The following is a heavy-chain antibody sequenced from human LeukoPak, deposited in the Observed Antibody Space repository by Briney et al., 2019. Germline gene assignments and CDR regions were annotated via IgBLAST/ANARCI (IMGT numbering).Heavy chain of an antibody. Sequence: SETLSLTCTVSGGSMRFYYWSWIRQPAGKGLEWIGRIYAGGTASYNPSLKSRVTMSADMSKNQLSLKLTSVTAADTAVYYCTREPVPWGQGTLVTVSS. CDR3: TREPVP. D-gene: IGHD6-19*01. CDR1: GGSMRFYY. CDR2: IYAGGTA. J-gene: IGHJ4*02. V-gene: IGHV4-4*07.